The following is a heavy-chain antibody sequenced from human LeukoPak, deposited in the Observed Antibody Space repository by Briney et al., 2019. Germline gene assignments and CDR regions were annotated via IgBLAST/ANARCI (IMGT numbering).Heavy chain of an antibody. J-gene: IGHJ6*04. CDR3: ARADCSGGSCYLGSDV. Sequence: ASVKVSCKSSGYTFTSYDINWVRQATGQGLEGMGWMNPNSGNTGYAQKFQGRVTITRNTYISKTSMDLHSQRSADGAVYYCARADCSGGSCYLGSDVWGKGTTVTVSS. CDR2: MNPNSGNT. V-gene: IGHV1-8*03. CDR1: GYTFTSYD. D-gene: IGHD2-15*01.